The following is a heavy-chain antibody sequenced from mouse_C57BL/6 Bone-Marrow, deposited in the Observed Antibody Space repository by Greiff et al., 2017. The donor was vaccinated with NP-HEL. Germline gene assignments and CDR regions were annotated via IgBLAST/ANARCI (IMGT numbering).Heavy chain of an antibody. CDR3: ASPYDYDVAWFAY. CDR2: ISSGGSYT. V-gene: IGHV5-6*02. Sequence: VTLMESGGDLVKPGGSLKLSCAASGFTFSSYGMSWVRQTPDKRLEWVATISSGGSYTYYPDSVKGRFTISRDNAKNTLYLQMSSLKSEDTAMYYCASPYDYDVAWFAYWGQGTLVTVSA. D-gene: IGHD2-4*01. J-gene: IGHJ3*01. CDR1: GFTFSSYG.